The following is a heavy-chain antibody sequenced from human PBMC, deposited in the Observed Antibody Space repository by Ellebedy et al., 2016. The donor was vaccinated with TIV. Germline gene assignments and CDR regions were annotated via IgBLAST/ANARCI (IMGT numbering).Heavy chain of an antibody. Sequence: GESLKISCEGSGYMFSTYWNAWVRQMPGKGLEWMGIIHPGDSDTTYSPSFRGQVTMSVDKSINTVYLQWNSLKASDTAMYYCARRMGRGVKGKFPMDVWGQGTTVIVSS. CDR2: IHPGDSDT. CDR3: ARRMGRGVKGKFPMDV. V-gene: IGHV5-51*01. D-gene: IGHD3-10*01. J-gene: IGHJ6*02. CDR1: GYMFSTYW.